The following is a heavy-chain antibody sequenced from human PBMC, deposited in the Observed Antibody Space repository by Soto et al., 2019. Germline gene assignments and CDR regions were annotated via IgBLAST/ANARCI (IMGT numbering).Heavy chain of an antibody. CDR3: ANLHFYGSGSYYTFEPVYFDY. CDR1: GFTFSSYA. V-gene: IGHV3-23*01. Sequence: GGSLRLSCAASGFTFSSYAMSWVRQAPGKGLEWVSAISGSGGSTYYADSVKGRFTISRDNSKNTLYLQMNSLRAEDTAVYYCANLHFYGSGSYYTFEPVYFDYWGQGTLVTVSS. CDR2: ISGSGGST. D-gene: IGHD3-10*01. J-gene: IGHJ4*02.